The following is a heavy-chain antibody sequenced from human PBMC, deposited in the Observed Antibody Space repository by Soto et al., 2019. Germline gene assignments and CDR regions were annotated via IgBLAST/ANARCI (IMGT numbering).Heavy chain of an antibody. D-gene: IGHD2-15*01. Sequence: SETLSLTCAVYGGSFSGYYWSWIRQPPGKGLEWVGEINHSGSTNYNPSLKSRVTISVDTSKNQFSLKLSSVTAADTAVYYCARLCSGGSCSYYYYMDVWGKGTTVTVSS. V-gene: IGHV4-34*01. CDR2: INHSGST. CDR3: ARLCSGGSCSYYYYMDV. CDR1: GGSFSGYY. J-gene: IGHJ6*03.